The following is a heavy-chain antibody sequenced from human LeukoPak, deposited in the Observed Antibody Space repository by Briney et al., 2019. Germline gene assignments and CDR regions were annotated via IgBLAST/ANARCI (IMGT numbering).Heavy chain of an antibody. J-gene: IGHJ3*02. D-gene: IGHD3-3*01. Sequence: ASVKVSCKVSGYTLTELSMHWVRQAPGKGLEWMGGFDPEDGETIYAQKFQGRVTMTEDTSTDTAYMELSSLRSEDTAVCYCAVQYYDFVTRAFDIWGQGTMVTVSS. CDR2: FDPEDGET. V-gene: IGHV1-24*01. CDR3: AVQYYDFVTRAFDI. CDR1: GYTLTELS.